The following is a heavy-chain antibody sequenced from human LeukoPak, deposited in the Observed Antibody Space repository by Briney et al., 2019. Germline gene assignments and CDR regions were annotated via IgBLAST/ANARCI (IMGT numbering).Heavy chain of an antibody. J-gene: IGHJ4*02. D-gene: IGHD6-19*01. Sequence: ASVKVSCKASGYTFTSYGISWVRQAPGQGLEWMGWISAYNGNTNYAQKFQGRITMTTDTSTSTAYMELRSLRSDDTAVYYCARDLKMGYSSGRYSWGTGSSNDYWGQGTLVTVSS. CDR2: ISAYNGNT. V-gene: IGHV1-18*01. CDR1: GYTFTSYG. CDR3: ARDLKMGYSSGRYSWGTGSSNDY.